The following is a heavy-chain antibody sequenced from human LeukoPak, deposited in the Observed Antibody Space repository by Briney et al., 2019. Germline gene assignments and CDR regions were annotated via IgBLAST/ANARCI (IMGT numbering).Heavy chain of an antibody. CDR2: IYPGDSDT. CDR1: GYSFTSYW. CDR3: ARLPLTMVRGVPPYFYGMDV. Sequence: GESLKISCKGSGYSFTSYWIGWVRQMPGKGLEWMGIIYPGDSDTRYSPSFQGQVTISADKSISTAYLQWSSLKASDTAMYYCARLPLTMVRGVPPYFYGMDVWGQGTTVTVSS. V-gene: IGHV5-51*01. J-gene: IGHJ6*02. D-gene: IGHD3-10*01.